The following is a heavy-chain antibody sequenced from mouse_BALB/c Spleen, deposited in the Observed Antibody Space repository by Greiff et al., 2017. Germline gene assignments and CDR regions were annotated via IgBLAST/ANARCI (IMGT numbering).Heavy chain of an antibody. Sequence: VQLQQPGAELVRPGASVKLSCKASGYTFTSYWINWVKQRPGQGLEWIGNIYPSDSYTNYNQKFKDKATLTVDKSSSTAYMQLSSPTSEDSAVYYCTRGISTVVPYAMDYWVKEPQSPSPQ. CDR3: TRGISTVVPYAMDY. V-gene: IGHV1-69*02. CDR2: IYPSDSYT. D-gene: IGHD1-1*01. J-gene: IGHJ4*01. CDR1: GYTFTSYW.